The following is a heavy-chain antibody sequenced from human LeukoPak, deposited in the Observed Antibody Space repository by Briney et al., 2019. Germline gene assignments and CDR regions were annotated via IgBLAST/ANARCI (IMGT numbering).Heavy chain of an antibody. V-gene: IGHV4-59*01. Sequence: SETLSLTCTVSGGSISSYYWSWIRQPPGKGLEWIGYIYCSGSTNYNPSLKSRVTISVDTSKNHFSLKLSPVTAADTAVYYCARDGVAYCGGDCYLFYWGQGTLVTVSS. CDR2: IYCSGST. D-gene: IGHD2-21*01. CDR3: ARDGVAYCGGDCYLFY. J-gene: IGHJ4*02. CDR1: GGSISSYY.